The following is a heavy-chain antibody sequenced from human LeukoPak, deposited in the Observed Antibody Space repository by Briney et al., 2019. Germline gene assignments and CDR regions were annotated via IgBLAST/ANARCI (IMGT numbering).Heavy chain of an antibody. D-gene: IGHD2-2*01. CDR3: DTDKNLPSCSSTSCYVDGESWFDP. J-gene: IGHJ5*02. V-gene: IGHV3-7*01. Sequence: PGGSLRLSCEASGFTCRNYWMSWVRQAPGKGLEGVANIEQGGSQKDYVDFVKGRFTISRDNAKNSLDLQMNSLRAEDTAVYYCDTDKNLPSCSSTSCYVDGESWFDPWGQGTLVTVSS. CDR1: GFTCRNYW. CDR2: IEQGGSQK.